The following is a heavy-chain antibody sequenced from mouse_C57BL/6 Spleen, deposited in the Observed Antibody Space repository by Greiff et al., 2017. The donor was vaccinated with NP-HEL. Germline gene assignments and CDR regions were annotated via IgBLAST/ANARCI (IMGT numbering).Heavy chain of an antibody. CDR3: ARSWLFITATQGYFDV. CDR2: IHPNSGST. V-gene: IGHV1-64*01. CDR1: GYTFTSYW. J-gene: IGHJ1*03. Sequence: QVQLQQPGAELVKPGASVKLSCKASGYTFTSYWMHWVKQRPGQGLEWIGMIHPNSGSTKYTEKFKSKATLTVDTSSSTAYMQLSSLTSEDSAVYYCARSWLFITATQGYFDVWGTGTTVTVSS. D-gene: IGHD1-1*01.